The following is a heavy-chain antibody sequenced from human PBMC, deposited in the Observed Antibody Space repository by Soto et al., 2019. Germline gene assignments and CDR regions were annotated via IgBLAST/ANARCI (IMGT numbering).Heavy chain of an antibody. CDR1: EESVSSNTAP. V-gene: IGHV6-1*01. CDR2: TYFRSKWYN. D-gene: IGHD5-12*01. CDR3: AKGDNLGPKTGYAFDP. Sequence: SQTLSLTYAISEESVSSNTAPWNWIRQSPSRGLEWLGRTYFRSKWYNDYAVSVKSRIIINPDTSNNQFSLQLNYVTPEDTAVYFCAKGDNLGPKTGYAFDPWGQGIMVTVSS. J-gene: IGHJ5*02.